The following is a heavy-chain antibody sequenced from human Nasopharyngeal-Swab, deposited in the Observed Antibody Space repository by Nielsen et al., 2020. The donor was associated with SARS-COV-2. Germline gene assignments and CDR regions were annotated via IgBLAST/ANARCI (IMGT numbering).Heavy chain of an antibody. CDR1: GYTLTELS. V-gene: IGHV1-24*01. CDR2: FDPEDGET. CDR3: ARYGGFWSGYRNYYYYGMDV. Sequence: ASVKVSCKVSGYTLTELSMHWVRQAPGKGLEWMGGFDPEDGETIYAQKFQGRVTMTEDTSTDTAYMELSSLRSEDTAVYYCARYGGFWSGYRNYYYYGMDVWGQGTTVTVSS. J-gene: IGHJ6*02. D-gene: IGHD3-3*01.